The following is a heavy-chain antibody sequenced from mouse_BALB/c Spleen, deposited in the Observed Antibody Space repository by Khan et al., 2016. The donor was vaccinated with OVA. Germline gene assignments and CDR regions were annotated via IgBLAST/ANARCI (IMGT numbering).Heavy chain of an antibody. V-gene: IGHV2-6-5*01. J-gene: IGHJ4*01. CDR1: GFSLSDYG. CDR3: AKGVWSYYYTLDY. Sequence: QMQLEESGPGLVAPSQNLSITCTVSGFSLSDYGVSWIRQPPGKGLEWLGVIWGGGSTYYNSALKSRLSISKDNSKSQVFLKMSSLQSDDTAMFYCAKGVWSYYYTLDYWGKGTSVTVSS. CDR2: IWGGGST.